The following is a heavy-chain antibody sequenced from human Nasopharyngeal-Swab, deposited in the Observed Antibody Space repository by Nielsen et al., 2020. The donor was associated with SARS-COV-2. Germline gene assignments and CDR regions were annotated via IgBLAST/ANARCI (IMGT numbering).Heavy chain of an antibody. CDR3: ARAGEAYYYYMDV. CDR2: INAGNGNT. V-gene: IGHV1-3*01. D-gene: IGHD1-1*01. Sequence: WVRQAPGQRLEWMGWINAGNGNTKYSQKFQGRVTITRDTSASTAYMELSSLRSEDTAVYYCARAGEAYYYYMDVWGKGTTVTVSS. J-gene: IGHJ6*03.